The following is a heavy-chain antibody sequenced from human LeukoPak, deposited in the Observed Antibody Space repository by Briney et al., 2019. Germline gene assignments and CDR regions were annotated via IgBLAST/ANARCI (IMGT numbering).Heavy chain of an antibody. J-gene: IGHJ4*02. CDR2: INHDGSAK. CDR3: AIQPRAAAGSRGDY. Sequence: GGSLRLSCAASGFTFSSYWMRWVRQAPGQGPEWVADINHDGSAKYYVDSVKGRFTISRDNAKNSLYLQMKSLSAEDTAVYHCAIQPRAAAGSRGDYWGRGTLVTVSS. V-gene: IGHV3-7*03. D-gene: IGHD6-13*01. CDR1: GFTFSSYW.